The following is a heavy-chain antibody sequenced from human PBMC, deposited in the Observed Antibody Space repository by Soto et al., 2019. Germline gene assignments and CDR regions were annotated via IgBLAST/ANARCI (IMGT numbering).Heavy chain of an antibody. Sequence: SETLSLTCAVYGGSFSGYYWSWIRQPPGKGLEWIGEINHSGSTNYNPSLKSRVTISVDTSKNQFSLKLSSVTAADTAVYYCARGPDRRSMVRGVMWYWGQGTLVTVSS. CDR3: ARGPDRRSMVRGVMWY. D-gene: IGHD3-10*01. V-gene: IGHV4-34*01. CDR1: GGSFSGYY. J-gene: IGHJ4*02. CDR2: INHSGST.